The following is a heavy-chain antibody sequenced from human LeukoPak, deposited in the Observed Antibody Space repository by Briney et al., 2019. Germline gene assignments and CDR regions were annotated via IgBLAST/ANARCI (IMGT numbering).Heavy chain of an antibody. V-gene: IGHV3-30*04. CDR3: AKEDHYYYYMDV. CDR1: GFTFSSYA. J-gene: IGHJ6*03. CDR2: ISYDGSNK. Sequence: GALRLSCAASGFTFSSYAMHWVRQAPGKGLEWVAVISYDGSNKYYADSVKGRFTISRDNSKNTLYLQMNSLRAEDTAVYYCAKEDHYYYYMDVWGKGTTVTISS.